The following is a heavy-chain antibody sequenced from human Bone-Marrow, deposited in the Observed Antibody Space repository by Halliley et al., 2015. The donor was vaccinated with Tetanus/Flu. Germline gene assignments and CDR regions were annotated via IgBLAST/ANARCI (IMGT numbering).Heavy chain of an antibody. J-gene: IGHJ4*02. Sequence: SLRLSCAASDFTFTIYWMTWVRQAPGKGLEWVANTNQDGSEKYYVDSVKGRFTISRDNAKNSLYLQMNSLRAEDTAVYYCATYSSGTFVYWGQGSLVTVSS. D-gene: IGHD3-22*01. CDR1: DFTFTIYW. CDR2: TNQDGSEK. V-gene: IGHV3-7*01. CDR3: ATYSSGTFVY.